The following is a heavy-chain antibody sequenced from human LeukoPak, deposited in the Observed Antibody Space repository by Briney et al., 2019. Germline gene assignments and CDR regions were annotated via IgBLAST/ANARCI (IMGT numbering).Heavy chain of an antibody. CDR1: GFTFSSYS. Sequence: GGSLRLSCAASGFTFSSYSMNWVRQAPGKGLEWVSSISSSSSYIYYADSVKGRFTISRDNAKNSLYLQMNSLRAEDTAVYYCARVPYSSSWYAARNWYFDLWGRGTLVTVSS. D-gene: IGHD6-13*01. CDR3: ARVPYSSSWYAARNWYFDL. CDR2: ISSSSSYI. V-gene: IGHV3-21*01. J-gene: IGHJ2*01.